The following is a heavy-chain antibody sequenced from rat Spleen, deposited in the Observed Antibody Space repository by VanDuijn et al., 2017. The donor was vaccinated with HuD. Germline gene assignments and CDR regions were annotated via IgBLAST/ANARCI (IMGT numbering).Heavy chain of an antibody. CDR1: GFNFNGYW. CDR3: ATAYYYSSYMGYNWFAY. D-gene: IGHD1-2*01. CDR2: INDNSNTI. J-gene: IGHJ3*01. V-gene: IGHV4-2*01. Sequence: EVKLVESGGGLVQPGRSLKLSCAASGFNFNGYWMGWVRQAPGKGLEWIGEINDNSNTIIYTPSLKDKFTISRDNAQNTLYLQMTKLGSEDTATYYCATAYYYSSYMGYNWFAYWGQGTLVTVSS.